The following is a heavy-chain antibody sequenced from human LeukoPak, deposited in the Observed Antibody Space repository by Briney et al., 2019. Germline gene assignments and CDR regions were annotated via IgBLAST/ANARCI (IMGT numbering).Heavy chain of an antibody. CDR1: GGSISSSNW. J-gene: IGHJ4*02. CDR3: ATNTRAYYYDSSGYYVPSYFDY. V-gene: IGHV4-4*02. Sequence: SETLSLTCAVSGGSISSSNWWSWVRQPPGKGLEWIGEIYHSGSTNYNPSLKSRVTISVDTSKNQFSLKLNSLTAADTAVYYCATNTRAYYYDSSGYYVPSYFDYWGQGTLVTVSS. D-gene: IGHD3-22*01. CDR2: IYHSGST.